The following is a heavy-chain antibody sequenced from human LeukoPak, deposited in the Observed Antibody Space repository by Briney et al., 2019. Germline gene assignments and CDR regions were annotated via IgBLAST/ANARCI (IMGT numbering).Heavy chain of an antibody. D-gene: IGHD1-20*01. CDR3: AREIGNWNDGENWFDP. V-gene: IGHV1-69*06. CDR2: IIPIFGTA. Sequence: SVKLSCKASGGTFSSYAISWVRQAPGQGLEWMGGIIPIFGTANYAQKFQGRVTITADKSKSTPYMELSSLRSEDTAVYYCAREIGNWNDGENWFDPWGQGTLVTVSS. J-gene: IGHJ5*02. CDR1: GGTFSSYA.